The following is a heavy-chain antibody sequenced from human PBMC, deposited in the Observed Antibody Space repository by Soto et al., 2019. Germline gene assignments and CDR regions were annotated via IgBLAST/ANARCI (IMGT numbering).Heavy chain of an antibody. CDR2: VIYSGGTT. V-gene: IGHV3-23*01. J-gene: IGHJ4*02. Sequence: GGSLRLSCAASGFSCSSFAMSWVRQAPGKGLEWDSAVIYSGGTTYYVDSVKGRFTISRDNSRNTLYLQMEGLRAEDTALYYYGKGRGRLVWFREIYDFDNRGQPPPVTLSS. CDR3: GKGRGRLVWFREIYDFDN. CDR1: GFSCSSFA. D-gene: IGHD2-21*01.